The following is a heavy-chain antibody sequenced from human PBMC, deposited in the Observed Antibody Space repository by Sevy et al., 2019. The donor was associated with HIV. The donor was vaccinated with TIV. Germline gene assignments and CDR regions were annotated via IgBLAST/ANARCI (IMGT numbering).Heavy chain of an antibody. Sequence: GGSLRLSCAASGFTFSGSAMHWVRQASGKGLEWVGRIRSKANSYATAYAASVKVRFTISRYDSKNTAYLQMNSLKTEDTAVYYCTRLTVADPYYFYGMDVWGQGTTVTVSS. CDR2: IRSKANSYAT. J-gene: IGHJ6*02. CDR1: GFTFSGSA. D-gene: IGHD6-19*01. CDR3: TRLTVADPYYFYGMDV. V-gene: IGHV3-73*01.